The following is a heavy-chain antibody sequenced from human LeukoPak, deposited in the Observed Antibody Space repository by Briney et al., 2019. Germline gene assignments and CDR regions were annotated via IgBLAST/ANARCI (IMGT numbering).Heavy chain of an antibody. CDR2: ISWNSGSI. V-gene: IGHV3-9*01. J-gene: IGHJ6*02. D-gene: IGHD4-17*01. Sequence: GRSLRLSCAASGFTFDDYAMHWVRQAPGKGLEWVSGISWNSGSIGYADSVKGRFTISRDNAKNSLYLQMNSLRAEDTALYYCAKDIAYGDYVGAYYYYGMDVWGQGTTVTVSS. CDR3: AKDIAYGDYVGAYYYYGMDV. CDR1: GFTFDDYA.